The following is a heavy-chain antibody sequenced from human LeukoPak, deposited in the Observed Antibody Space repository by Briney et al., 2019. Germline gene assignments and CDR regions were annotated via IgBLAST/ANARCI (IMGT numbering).Heavy chain of an antibody. J-gene: IGHJ6*02. CDR2: ISYDGSNK. CDR3: ARVLSADYYYYGMDV. D-gene: IGHD5/OR15-5a*01. V-gene: IGHV3-30-3*01. CDR1: GFTFSNYW. Sequence: GGSLRLSCEASGFTFSNYWMTWVRQAPGKGLEWVAVISYDGSNKYYADSVKGRFTISRDSSKNTLYLQMNSLRAEDTAVYYCARVLSADYYYYGMDVWGQGTTVTVSS.